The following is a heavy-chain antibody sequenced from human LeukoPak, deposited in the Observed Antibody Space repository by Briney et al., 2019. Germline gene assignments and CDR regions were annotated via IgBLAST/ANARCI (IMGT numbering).Heavy chain of an antibody. D-gene: IGHD2-2*01. J-gene: IGHJ6*04. Sequence: SEALSLTCTVSGGSISSYYWSWIRQPPGKGLEWIGYIYYSGSTNYNPSLKSRVTISVDTSKNQFSLKPSSVTAADTAVYYCARDRVDCSSTSCYGVGYYYYGMDVWGKGTTVTVSS. CDR1: GGSISSYY. V-gene: IGHV4-59*01. CDR3: ARDRVDCSSTSCYGVGYYYYGMDV. CDR2: IYYSGST.